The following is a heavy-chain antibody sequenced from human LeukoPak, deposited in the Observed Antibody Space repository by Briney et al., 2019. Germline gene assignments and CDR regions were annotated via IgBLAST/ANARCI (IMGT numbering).Heavy chain of an antibody. D-gene: IGHD4-23*01. CDR1: GFTFSSYS. V-gene: IGHV3-21*01. J-gene: IGHJ2*01. CDR3: ARTSGYDYGGNTPSWYFDL. Sequence: GGSLRLSCAASGFTFSSYSMNWVRQAPGKGLEWVSSISSSSSYIYYADSVKGRFTISRDNAKNSLYLQMNSLRAEDTAVYYCARTSGYDYGGNTPSWYFDLWGRGTLVTVSS. CDR2: ISSSSSYI.